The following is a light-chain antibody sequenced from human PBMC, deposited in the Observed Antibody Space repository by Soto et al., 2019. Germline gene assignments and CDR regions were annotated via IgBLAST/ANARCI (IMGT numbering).Light chain of an antibody. V-gene: IGKV1-8*01. CDR2: AAS. CDR1: QGISSY. J-gene: IGKJ1*01. CDR3: QQYHRYSRT. Sequence: AIRMTQSPSSLSASTGDRVTITCRASQGISSYLAWYQQKPGKAPKLLIYAASTLQSGVPSRFSGSGSGTDFTLTISCLQSEDFATYYCQQYHRYSRTFGQGTKVEIK.